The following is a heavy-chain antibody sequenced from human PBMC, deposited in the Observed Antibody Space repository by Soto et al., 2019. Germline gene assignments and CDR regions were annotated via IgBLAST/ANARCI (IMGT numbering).Heavy chain of an antibody. CDR3: GRDYIKKQQWLGSIDY. J-gene: IGHJ4*02. V-gene: IGHV3-30-3*01. D-gene: IGHD6-19*01. CDR1: GFTFSSYA. CDR2: ISYDGSNK. Sequence: GGTLRLSCAASGFTFSSYAMHWVRQAPGKGLEWVAVISYDGSNKYYADSVKGRFTISRDNSKNTLYLQMNSLRAEDTAVYYCGRDYIKKQQWLGSIDYWGQGTLVTVFS.